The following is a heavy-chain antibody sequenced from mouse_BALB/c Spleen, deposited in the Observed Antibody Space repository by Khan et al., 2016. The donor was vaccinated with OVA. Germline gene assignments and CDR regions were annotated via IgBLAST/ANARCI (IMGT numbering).Heavy chain of an antibody. V-gene: IGHV5-6-5*01. Sequence: EVELVESGGGLVKPGGSLKLSCAASGFTFSIYAMSWVRQTPEKRLEWVASISSGGSTYYPDSVRGRFTISRDNARNILYLLMSSLRSADTAMYYYSRGDYHGRGYFDVWGAGTTVTVSS. J-gene: IGHJ1*01. D-gene: IGHD1-2*01. CDR3: SRGDYHGRGYFDV. CDR2: ISSGGST. CDR1: GFTFSIYA.